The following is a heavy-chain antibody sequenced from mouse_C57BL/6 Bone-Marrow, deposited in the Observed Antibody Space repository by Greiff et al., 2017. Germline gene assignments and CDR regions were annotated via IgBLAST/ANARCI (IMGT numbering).Heavy chain of an antibody. J-gene: IGHJ2*01. CDR2: INPNNGGT. Sequence: VQLQQSGPELVKPGASVKISCKASGYTFTDYYMNWVKQSHGKSLEWIGDINPNNGGTSYNQKFKGKATLTVDKSSSTAYMELRSLTSEDSAVHDCARGGSTVAIFDYWGQGTTLTVSS. D-gene: IGHD1-1*01. CDR1: GYTFTDYY. V-gene: IGHV1-26*01. CDR3: ARGGSTVAIFDY.